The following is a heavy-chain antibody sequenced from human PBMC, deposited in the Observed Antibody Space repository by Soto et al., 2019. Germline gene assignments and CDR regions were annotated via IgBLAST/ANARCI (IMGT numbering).Heavy chain of an antibody. CDR2: INSDGST. CDR3: ARHSELPDYYYYYYMDV. CDR1: GFTFSSYW. V-gene: IGHV4-59*08. Sequence: PGGSLRLSCAASGFTFSSYWMHWVRQAPGEGLRWVSRINSDGSTNYNPSLKSRVTISVDTSKNQFSLKLSSVTAADTAVYYCARHSELPDYYYYYYMDVWGKGTTVTVSS. D-gene: IGHD1-7*01. J-gene: IGHJ6*03.